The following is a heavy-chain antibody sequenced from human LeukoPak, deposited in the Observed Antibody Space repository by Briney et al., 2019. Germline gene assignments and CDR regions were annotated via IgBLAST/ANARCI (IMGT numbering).Heavy chain of an antibody. CDR1: GGSINSSSYY. D-gene: IGHD3-3*01. CDR2: IYYSGST. CDR3: ASYDFWSGRNNWSDS. J-gene: IGHJ5*01. V-gene: IGHV4-39*01. Sequence: SETLSLTCTVSGGSINSSSYYWGWIRQPPGKGLEWIGSIYYSGSTYYNPSLKNRLTISVDTSRNQFSLKLSSVTAADTAVYYCASYDFWSGRNNWSDSWGQGTLVTVSS.